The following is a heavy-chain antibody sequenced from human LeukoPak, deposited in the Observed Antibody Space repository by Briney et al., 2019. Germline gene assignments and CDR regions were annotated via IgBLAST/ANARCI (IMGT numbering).Heavy chain of an antibody. CDR1: GGSISSSSYY. Sequence: PSETLSLTCTVSGGSISSSSYYWGWIRQPPGKGLEWIGSIYYSGSTYYNPSLKSRVTISVDTSKNQFSLKRSSVTAADTAVYYCARLGYYYDSSGYYGFDYWGQGTLVTVSS. V-gene: IGHV4-39*01. J-gene: IGHJ4*02. CDR2: IYYSGST. CDR3: ARLGYYYDSSGYYGFDY. D-gene: IGHD3-22*01.